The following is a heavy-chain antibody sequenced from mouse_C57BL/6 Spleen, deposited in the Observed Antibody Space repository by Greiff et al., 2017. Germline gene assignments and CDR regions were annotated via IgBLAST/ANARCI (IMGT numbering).Heavy chain of an antibody. CDR1: GYTFTSSG. CDR3: ARTTDFLYAMDY. Sequence: QVQLQQSGAELARPGASVKLSCKASGYTFTSSGISWVKQRTGQGLEWIGEIYPRSGNTYYNEKFKGKATLTADKSSSTAYMELRSLTSEDSAVYFCARTTDFLYAMDYWGQGTSVTVSS. J-gene: IGHJ4*01. CDR2: IYPRSGNT. V-gene: IGHV1-81*01. D-gene: IGHD1-1*01.